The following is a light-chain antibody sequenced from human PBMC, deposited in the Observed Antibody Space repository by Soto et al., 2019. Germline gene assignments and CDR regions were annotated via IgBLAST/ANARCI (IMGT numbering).Light chain of an antibody. CDR3: QQRLT. Sequence: EIVMTQSPATLSVSPGERATLSCRASQSVSSNLAWYQQKPGQAPRLLIYDASNRATGIPARFSGSGSGTDFTLTISSLEPEDFAVYYCQQRLTFGPGTKVDIK. CDR1: QSVSSN. CDR2: DAS. V-gene: IGKV3-11*01. J-gene: IGKJ3*01.